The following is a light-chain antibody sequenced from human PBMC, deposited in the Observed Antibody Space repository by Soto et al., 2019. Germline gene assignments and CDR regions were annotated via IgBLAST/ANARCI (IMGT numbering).Light chain of an antibody. CDR2: YDD. J-gene: IGLJ3*02. Sequence: QAVVTQPPSLSDAPRQRVTISCSGSRSNIGENAVNWYQQFPGKAPKLLIYYDDLLPSGVSDRFSGSKSGTSASLAISGLQSEDEADYYCAAWDNSLNGWVFGGGTKLTVL. CDR1: RSNIGENA. CDR3: AAWDNSLNGWV. V-gene: IGLV1-36*01.